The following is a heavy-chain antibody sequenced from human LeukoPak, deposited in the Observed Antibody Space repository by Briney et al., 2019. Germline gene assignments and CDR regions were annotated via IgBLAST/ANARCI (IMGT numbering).Heavy chain of an antibody. Sequence: SETLSLTCTVTGGSISSYYWSWIRQPAGKGLEWIGRIYTSGSTNYNPSLKSRVTISVDTSRNQFSLKLSSVTAADTAVYYCARDQGTQYPYYFDYWGQGTLVTVSS. CDR1: GGSISSYY. V-gene: IGHV4-4*07. D-gene: IGHD1-1*01. CDR3: ARDQGTQYPYYFDY. J-gene: IGHJ4*02. CDR2: IYTSGST.